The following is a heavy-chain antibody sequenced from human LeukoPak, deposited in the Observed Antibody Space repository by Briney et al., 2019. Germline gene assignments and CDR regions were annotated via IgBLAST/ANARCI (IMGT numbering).Heavy chain of an antibody. D-gene: IGHD3-3*01. V-gene: IGHV1-18*01. Sequence: RASVNVSCKSSGYTFTSYGISWVRQAPGQGLEWMGWISAYNGNTNYAQKLQGRVTMTTDTSTSTAYMELRSLRSDDTAVYYCARACYYDFWSGYYTGGCDYYYMDVWGKGTTVTVSS. CDR1: GYTFTSYG. J-gene: IGHJ6*03. CDR2: ISAYNGNT. CDR3: ARACYYDFWSGYYTGGCDYYYMDV.